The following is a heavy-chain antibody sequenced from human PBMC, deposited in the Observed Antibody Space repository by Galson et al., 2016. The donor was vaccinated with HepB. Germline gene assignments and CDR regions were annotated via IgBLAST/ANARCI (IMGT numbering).Heavy chain of an antibody. Sequence: SETLSLTCTVSGGSISSSSFYWGWLRQPPGKGLEWIGSILYSGTTYYNPSLKSRVTMSVDMSKNQFSLKLTSVTAADTAVYYCARPGLTAAAQFDYWGQGILVTVAS. D-gene: IGHD6-13*01. CDR3: ARPGLTAAAQFDY. V-gene: IGHV4-39*01. J-gene: IGHJ4*02. CDR2: ILYSGTT. CDR1: GGSISSSSFY.